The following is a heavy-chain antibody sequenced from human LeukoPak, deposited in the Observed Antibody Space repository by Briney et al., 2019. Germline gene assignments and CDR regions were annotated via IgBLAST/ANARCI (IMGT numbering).Heavy chain of an antibody. CDR3: ARDVSGLPYNWFDP. CDR1: GDSVSSNSAA. V-gene: IGHV6-1*01. CDR2: TYYRSKWYN. D-gene: IGHD3-10*01. J-gene: IGHJ5*02. Sequence: SQTLSVPCAISGDSVSSNSAAWNWIRQSPSRGLEWLGRTYYRSKWYNDYAISVESRITINPDTSKNQFSLQLNSVTPEDTAVYYCARDVSGLPYNWFDPWGQGTLVTVSS.